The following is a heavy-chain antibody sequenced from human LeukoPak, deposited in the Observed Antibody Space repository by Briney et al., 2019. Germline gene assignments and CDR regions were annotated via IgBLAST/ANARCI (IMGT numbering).Heavy chain of an antibody. CDR3: AKDFPRPADYGYALDV. J-gene: IGHJ6*02. CDR1: GYTFSMYG. Sequence: GGSLRVSCEASGYTFSMYGINWVRQAPGKGLEWVEVISDDGSSEYYADSVKGRFTVSRDTSKNTVYLEMNSLTAEDTAVYYCAKDFPRPADYGYALDVWGQGTTVTVSS. CDR2: ISDDGSSE. V-gene: IGHV3-30*18.